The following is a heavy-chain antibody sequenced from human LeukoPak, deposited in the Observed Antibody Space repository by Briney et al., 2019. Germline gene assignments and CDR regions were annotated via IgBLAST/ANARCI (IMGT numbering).Heavy chain of an antibody. V-gene: IGHV3-21*01. CDR2: ISSSSSYI. Sequence: GGSLRLSCAASGFTFSSYSMNWVRQAPGKGLEWVSSISSSSSYIYYADSVKGRFTISRDNAKNSLYLQMNSLRAEDTAVYYCARYNDYGDYVSGYWGQGTLVTVSS. J-gene: IGHJ4*02. CDR3: ARYNDYGDYVSGY. CDR1: GFTFSSYS. D-gene: IGHD4-17*01.